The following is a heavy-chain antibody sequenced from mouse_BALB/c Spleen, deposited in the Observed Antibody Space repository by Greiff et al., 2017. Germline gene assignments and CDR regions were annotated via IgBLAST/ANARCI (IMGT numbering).Heavy chain of an antibody. V-gene: IGHV1S81*02. CDR3: ARLDSYYYAMDY. CDR2: INPSNGRT. Sequence: QVQLQQPGAELVKPGASVKLSCKASGYTFTSYWMHWVKQRPGQGLEWIGEINPSNGRTNYTEKFKSKATLAVDKSSSTAYMQLSSLTSEDSAVYYCARLDSYYYAMDYWGQGTSVTVSS. CDR1: GYTFTSYW. J-gene: IGHJ4*01.